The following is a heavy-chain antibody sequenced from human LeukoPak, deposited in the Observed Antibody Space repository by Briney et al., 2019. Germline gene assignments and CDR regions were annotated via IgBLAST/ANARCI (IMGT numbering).Heavy chain of an antibody. J-gene: IGHJ4*02. V-gene: IGHV4-39*07. CDR3: ARRGYFDWLSTFDY. D-gene: IGHD3-9*01. Sequence: SSQTLSLTCTVSGGSISSGSYYWSWIRQPPGKGLEWIGEINHSGSTNYNPSLKSRVTIAVDTSKNQFSLKLSSVTAADTAVYYCARRGYFDWLSTFDYWGQGTLVTVSS. CDR1: GGSISSGSYY. CDR2: INHSGST.